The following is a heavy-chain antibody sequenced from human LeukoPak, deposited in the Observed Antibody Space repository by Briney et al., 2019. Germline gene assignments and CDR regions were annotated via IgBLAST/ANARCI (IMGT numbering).Heavy chain of an antibody. CDR1: GFTSSSYS. J-gene: IGHJ4*02. V-gene: IGHV3-15*01. CDR2: IKSKIDGGTT. Sequence: GGSLRLSCAAPGFTSSSYSMNWVRQAPGKGLEWVGRIKSKIDGGTTDYAAPVKGRFTISRDDSKNTLYLQMNSLKTEDTAVYYCTTDGGRKSRPYHFDYWGQGTLVTVSS. D-gene: IGHD3-16*01. CDR3: TTDGGRKSRPYHFDY.